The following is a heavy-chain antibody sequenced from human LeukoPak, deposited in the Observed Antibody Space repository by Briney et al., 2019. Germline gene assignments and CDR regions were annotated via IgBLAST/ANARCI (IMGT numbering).Heavy chain of an antibody. D-gene: IGHD4/OR15-4a*01. Sequence: PGGSLRLSCAASRFTFSSYAMSWVRQAPGKGLVWVTRINSDASTTNYADSVKGRFTISRDNAKSTLYLQMNSLRAEDTAVYYCVRDRPAKYFGASVDAFDLWGQGTMVTVSS. CDR1: RFTFSSYA. J-gene: IGHJ3*01. CDR3: VRDRPAKYFGASVDAFDL. V-gene: IGHV3-74*01. CDR2: INSDASTT.